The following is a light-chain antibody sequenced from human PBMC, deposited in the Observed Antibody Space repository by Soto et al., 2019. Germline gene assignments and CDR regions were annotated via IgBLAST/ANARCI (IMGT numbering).Light chain of an antibody. V-gene: IGKV1-5*01. CDR2: DAY. CDR3: QQYYSYLT. CDR1: QSISRW. Sequence: DIQMTQSPSTLSASVGDRVTITCRASQSISRWLAWYQQKPGKAPKLLIFDAYNLESGVPSRFSGSGSGTDFTLTISCLQSEDFATYYCQQYYSYLTFGQGTRLEI. J-gene: IGKJ5*01.